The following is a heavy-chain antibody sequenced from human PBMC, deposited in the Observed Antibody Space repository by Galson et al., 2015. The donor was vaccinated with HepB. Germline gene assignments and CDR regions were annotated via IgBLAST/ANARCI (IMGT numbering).Heavy chain of an antibody. D-gene: IGHD3-22*01. CDR3: AKDRVTNYYDSSGYMYYFDY. J-gene: IGHJ4*02. Sequence: SLRLSCAASGFTFSSYAMSWVRQAPGKGLEWVSAISGSGGSTYYADSVKGRFTISRDNSKNTLYLQMNSLRAEDTAVYYCAKDRVTNYYDSSGYMYYFDYWGQGTLVTVSS. V-gene: IGHV3-23*01. CDR2: ISGSGGST. CDR1: GFTFSSYA.